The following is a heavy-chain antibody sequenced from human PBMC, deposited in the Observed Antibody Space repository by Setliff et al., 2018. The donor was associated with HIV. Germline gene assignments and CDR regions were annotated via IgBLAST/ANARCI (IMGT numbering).Heavy chain of an antibody. V-gene: IGHV4-59*12. CDR3: ARGGSRGSWYWDY. CDR1: GGSISSYY. D-gene: IGHD6-13*01. CDR2: IYHSGNT. J-gene: IGHJ4*02. Sequence: SETLSLTCTVSGGSISSYYWSWIRQPPGKGLEWIGYIYHSGNTYYNPSLKSRVSISVDRSKNHFSPRLSSVTAADTAVYYCARGGSRGSWYWDYWGQGTLVTVSS.